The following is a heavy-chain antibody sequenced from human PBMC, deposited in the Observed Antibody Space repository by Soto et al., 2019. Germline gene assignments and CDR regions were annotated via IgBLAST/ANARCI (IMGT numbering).Heavy chain of an antibody. CDR1: GFSLSTSGVG. CDR3: ARGDYDILTCSSYFDY. CDR2: IYWDDDK. J-gene: IGHJ4*02. D-gene: IGHD3-9*01. V-gene: IGHV2-5*02. Sequence: QITLKESGPTLVKPTQTLTLTCTFSGFSLSTSGVGVGWIRQPPGKALEWLALIYWDDDKRYSPSLKSMLTITKDTSKNQVVLTMTNIDPVDTATYYCARGDYDILTCSSYFDYWGQGTLVTVSS.